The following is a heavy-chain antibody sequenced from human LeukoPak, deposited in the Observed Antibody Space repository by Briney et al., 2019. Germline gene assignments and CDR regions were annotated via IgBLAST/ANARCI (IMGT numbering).Heavy chain of an antibody. CDR1: GFTFSSYA. J-gene: IGHJ4*02. CDR2: ISGSGGST. CDR3: AKDSTTVVTQADFDY. D-gene: IGHD4-23*01. Sequence: GGSLRLSCAASGFTFSSYAMSWVRQAPGKGLEWASAISGSGGSTYYADSVKGRFTISRDNSKNTLYLQMNSLRAEDTAVYYCAKDSTTVVTQADFDYWGQGTLVTVSS. V-gene: IGHV3-23*01.